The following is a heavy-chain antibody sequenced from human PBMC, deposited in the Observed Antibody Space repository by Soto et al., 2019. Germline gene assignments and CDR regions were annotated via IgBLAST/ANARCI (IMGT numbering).Heavy chain of an antibody. Sequence: PXGTLSLTCAVSGVSTSSGNWWTCVRQTPQRGLEYIGEIFHDGTANYYPSFERRVAISVDTSKNQFSLKLTSVTAADTAIYFCARLVYDTRLNYMYFDFWGQGALVTVSS. CDR3: ARLVYDTRLNYMYFDF. D-gene: IGHD2-8*01. J-gene: IGHJ4*02. V-gene: IGHV4-4*01. CDR2: IFHDGTA. CDR1: GVSTSSGNW.